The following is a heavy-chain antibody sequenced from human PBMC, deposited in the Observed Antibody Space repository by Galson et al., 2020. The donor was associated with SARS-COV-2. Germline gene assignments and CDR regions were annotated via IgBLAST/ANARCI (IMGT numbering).Heavy chain of an antibody. CDR3: AREIIAGAGSNWFDP. CDR1: GFTFSSYA. V-gene: IGHV3-30-3*01. J-gene: IGHJ5*02. Sequence: GESLKISCAASGFTFSSYAMHWVRQAPGKGLEWVAVISYDGSNKYYADSVKGRFTISRDNSKNTLYLQMNSLRAEDTAVYYCAREIIAGAGSNWFDPWGQGTLVTVSS. D-gene: IGHD6-19*01. CDR2: ISYDGSNK.